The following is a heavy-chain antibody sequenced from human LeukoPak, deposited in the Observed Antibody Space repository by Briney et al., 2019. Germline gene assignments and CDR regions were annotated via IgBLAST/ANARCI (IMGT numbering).Heavy chain of an antibody. J-gene: IGHJ4*02. CDR2: IKQDGSEK. V-gene: IGHV3-7*01. D-gene: IGHD2-2*01. CDR3: ARDMFYCSSTSCYLKGFDY. CDR1: GFTFSSYS. Sequence: GGSLRLSCAASGFTFSSYSMNWVRQAPGKGLEWVANIKQDGSEKYYVDSVKGRFTISRDNAKNSLYLQMNSLRAEDTAVYYCARDMFYCSSTSCYLKGFDYWGQGTLVTVSS.